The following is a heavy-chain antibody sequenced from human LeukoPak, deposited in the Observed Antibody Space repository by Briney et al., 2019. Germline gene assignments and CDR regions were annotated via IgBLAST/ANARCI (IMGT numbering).Heavy chain of an antibody. D-gene: IGHD2/OR15-2a*01. J-gene: IGHJ3*02. CDR3: ARDQPMILLNDAFDI. CDR2: INSDGSTT. CDR1: GFTFTSHE. V-gene: IGHV3-48*03. Sequence: GGSLRLSCAASGFTFTSHEMNWVRQAPGKGLEWVSYINSDGSTTYYADSVKGRFTISRDNAKNSLYLQMNSLRAEDTAVYYCARDQPMILLNDAFDIWGQGTMVTVSS.